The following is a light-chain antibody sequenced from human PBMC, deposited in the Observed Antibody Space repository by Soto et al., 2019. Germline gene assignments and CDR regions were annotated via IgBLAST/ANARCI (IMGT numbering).Light chain of an antibody. CDR1: NIGSKS. CDR3: QVCDSTSDHYV. Sequence: SYELTQPPSVSVATGQTARITCGGNNIGSKSVHWCQQKPGQAPFLVVYDDGDRPSGIPERFSGSNSGNTATLTISRVAAGDEADYYCQVCDSTSDHYVFGTGTKLTVL. J-gene: IGLJ1*01. CDR2: DDG. V-gene: IGLV3-21*02.